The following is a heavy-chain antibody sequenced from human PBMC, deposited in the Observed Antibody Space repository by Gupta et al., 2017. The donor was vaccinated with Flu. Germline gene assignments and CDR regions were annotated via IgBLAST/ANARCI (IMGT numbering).Heavy chain of an antibody. CDR1: GFTLSNHE. J-gene: IGHJ4*02. Sequence: EVQLVESGGGLVQPGGSLRLSCAASGFTLSNHEMNWVRQAPGKGLEWVSFISRSGQTTYYEDSVRGRFTISRDNAKNSVFLQMNSLRGEDTAIYYCVRDAYTAAPPAFDNWGQGTLVAVSS. CDR3: VRDAYTAAPPAFDN. CDR2: ISRSGQTT. V-gene: IGHV3-48*03. D-gene: IGHD4-4*01.